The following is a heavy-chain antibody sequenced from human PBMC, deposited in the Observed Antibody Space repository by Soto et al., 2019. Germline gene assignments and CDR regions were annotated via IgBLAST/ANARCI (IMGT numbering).Heavy chain of an antibody. V-gene: IGHV3-23*01. J-gene: IGHJ5*01. CDR1: GFTFSSYA. CDR3: ANSRDYNWIDY. CDR2: VSGSGGST. Sequence: EVQLLESGGGLVQPGGSLRLSSAASGFTFSSYAMSWVRQAPGKGLEWISAVSGSGGSTYYADSVKGRFTISRDNAKDMLYLQLKNLGADDTAVYYCANSRDYNWIDYWGQGTLVTVSS. D-gene: IGHD3-10*01.